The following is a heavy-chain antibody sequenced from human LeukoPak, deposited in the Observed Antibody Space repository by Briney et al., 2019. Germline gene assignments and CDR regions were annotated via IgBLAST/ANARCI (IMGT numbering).Heavy chain of an antibody. CDR2: INPNSGGT. D-gene: IGHD6-19*01. Sequence: RASVKVSCKTSGYTFTGYYMFWVRQAPGQGLEWMAWINPNSGGTNYAQRFQGRVTLTRDTSIATAYMELSSLKSDDTAAYFCARDLYSSATDLYSSAWTGAFDVWGQGTMVTVSS. J-gene: IGHJ3*01. V-gene: IGHV1-2*02. CDR3: ARDLYSSATDLYSSAWTGAFDV. CDR1: GYTFTGYY.